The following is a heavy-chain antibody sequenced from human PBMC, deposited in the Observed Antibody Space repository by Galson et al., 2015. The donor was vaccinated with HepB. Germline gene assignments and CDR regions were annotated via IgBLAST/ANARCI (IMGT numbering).Heavy chain of an antibody. Sequence: ETLSLTCAVYGGSLSGYYWSWIRQPPGKGLEWIGEINHSGSTNYNPSPKSRVTISVDTSKNQFSLKLSSVTAADTAVYYCATTSIFGVVNSTNWFDPWGQGTLVTVSS. J-gene: IGHJ5*02. D-gene: IGHD3-3*01. CDR1: GGSLSGYY. CDR2: INHSGST. CDR3: ATTSIFGVVNSTNWFDP. V-gene: IGHV4-34*01.